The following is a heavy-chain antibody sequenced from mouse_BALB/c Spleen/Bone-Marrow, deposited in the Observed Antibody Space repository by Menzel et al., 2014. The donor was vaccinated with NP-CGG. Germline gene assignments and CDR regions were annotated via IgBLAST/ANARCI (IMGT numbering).Heavy chain of an antibody. Sequence: QVQLQQSGAGLVMPGASVKMSCKASGYTFTDYWMHWVKQRPGQGLEWIGAIDTSDSCTSYNQKFKGKATLTVDESSSTAYMQLSSLTSEDSAVYYCARRRGGAMDYWGQGTSVTVSS. J-gene: IGHJ4*01. CDR2: IDTSDSCT. V-gene: IGHV1-69*01. CDR3: ARRRGGAMDY. CDR1: GYTFTDYW.